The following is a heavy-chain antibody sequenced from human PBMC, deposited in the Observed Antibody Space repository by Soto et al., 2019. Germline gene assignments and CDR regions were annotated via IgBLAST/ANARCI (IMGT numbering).Heavy chain of an antibody. CDR1: GFSLSTSGVG. V-gene: IGHV2-5*02. Sequence: QITLKESGPTLVKPTQTLTLTCTFSGFSLSTSGVGVGWIRQPPGKALEWLALIYWDDNKLYSPSLKSRLTVTKDNSKNQVVLTMTNMDPVDTATYYCAHRRGFGELLYWGQGTLVTVSS. CDR2: IYWDDNK. J-gene: IGHJ4*02. D-gene: IGHD3-10*01. CDR3: AHRRGFGELLY.